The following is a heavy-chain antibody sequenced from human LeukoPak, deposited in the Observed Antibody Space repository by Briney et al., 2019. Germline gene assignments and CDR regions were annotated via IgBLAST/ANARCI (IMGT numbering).Heavy chain of an antibody. J-gene: IGHJ6*03. Sequence: VASVKVSCKASGYTFTSYGISWVRQAPGQGLEWMGWISAYNGNTNYAQKLQGRVTMTTDTSTSTAYMELRSLRSDDTAVYYCARGEYYDFWSGYYSGYYYYYMDVWGKGTTVTVSS. D-gene: IGHD3-3*01. CDR2: ISAYNGNT. V-gene: IGHV1-18*01. CDR1: GYTFTSYG. CDR3: ARGEYYDFWSGYYSGYYYYYMDV.